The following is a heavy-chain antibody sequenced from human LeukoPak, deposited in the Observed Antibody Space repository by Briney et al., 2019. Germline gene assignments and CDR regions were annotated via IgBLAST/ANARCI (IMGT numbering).Heavy chain of an antibody. D-gene: IGHD5-12*01. J-gene: IGHJ4*02. CDR1: GYTFTSYG. V-gene: IGHV1-8*02. CDR3: ARGSLIRGLRLYVFDY. CDR2: MNPNSGNT. Sequence: ASVKVSCKASGYTFTSYGIGWVRQATGQGLEWMGWMNPNSGNTGYAQKFQGRVTMTRNTSISTAYMELSSLRSEDTAVYYCARGSLIRGLRLYVFDYWGQGTLVTVSS.